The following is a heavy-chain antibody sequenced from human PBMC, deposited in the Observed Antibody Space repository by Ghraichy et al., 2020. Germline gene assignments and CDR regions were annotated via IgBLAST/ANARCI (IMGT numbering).Heavy chain of an antibody. CDR2: IYSGGST. Sequence: LSLTCAASGFTVSSNYMSWVRQAPGKGLEWVSVIYSGGSTYYADSVKGRFTISRDNSKNTLYLQMNSLRAEDTAVYYCARDRAMGDYDRWGQGTLVTVSS. CDR3: ARDRAMGDYDR. CDR1: GFTVSSNY. V-gene: IGHV3-53*01. J-gene: IGHJ5*02. D-gene: IGHD4-17*01.